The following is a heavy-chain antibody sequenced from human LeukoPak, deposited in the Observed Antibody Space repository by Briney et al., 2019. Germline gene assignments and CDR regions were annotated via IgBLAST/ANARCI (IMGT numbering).Heavy chain of an antibody. CDR2: INHSGST. CDR1: GGSISSGGYY. Sequence: PSETLSLTCAVSGGSISSGGYYWSWIRQPPGKGLEWIGEINHSGSTNYNPSLKSRVTISVDTSKNQFSLKLSSVTAADTAVYYCARNSFSGSPRFLEWLLYRARASAKINWFDPWGQGTLVTVSS. CDR3: ARNSFSGSPRFLEWLLYRARASAKINWFDP. D-gene: IGHD3-3*01. V-gene: IGHV4-34*01. J-gene: IGHJ5*02.